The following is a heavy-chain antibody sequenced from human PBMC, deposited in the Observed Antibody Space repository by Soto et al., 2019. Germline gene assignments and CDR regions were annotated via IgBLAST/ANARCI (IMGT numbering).Heavy chain of an antibody. CDR1: GGSISSSSYY. CDR3: ARHERYGSGSYPFGEDYGMDV. D-gene: IGHD3-10*01. V-gene: IGHV4-39*01. CDR2: IYYSGST. J-gene: IGHJ6*02. Sequence: PSETLSLTCTVSGGSISSSSYYWGWIRQPPGKGLEWIGSIYYSGSTYYNPSLKSRVTISVDTSKNQFSLKLSSVTAADTAVYYCARHERYGSGSYPFGEDYGMDVWGQGTTVTVSS.